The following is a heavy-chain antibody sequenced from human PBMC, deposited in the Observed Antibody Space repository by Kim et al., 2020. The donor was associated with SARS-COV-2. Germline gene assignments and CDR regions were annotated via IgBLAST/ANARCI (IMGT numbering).Heavy chain of an antibody. CDR3: ARGPYDSSGYYFGLDYYYGMDV. J-gene: IGHJ6*02. D-gene: IGHD3-22*01. CDR1: GFTFSSYS. V-gene: IGHV3-21*01. CDR2: ISSSSSYI. Sequence: GGSLRLSCAASGFTFSSYSMNWVRQAPGKGLEWVSSISSSSSYIYYADSVKGRFTISRDNAKNSLYLQMNSLRAEDTAVYYCARGPYDSSGYYFGLDYYYGMDVWGQGTTVTVSS.